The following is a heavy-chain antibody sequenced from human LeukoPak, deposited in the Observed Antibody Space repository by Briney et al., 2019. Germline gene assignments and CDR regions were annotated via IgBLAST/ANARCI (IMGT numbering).Heavy chain of an antibody. CDR3: ARNLAVAPHAYYFDY. Sequence: ASVKVSCKASGYTFTSYGISWVRQAPGQGLEWMGWISAYNGNTRYSQEFQGRVTITRDTSARTVYMGLSSLRSEDMAVYYCARNLAVAPHAYYFDYWGQGTLVTVSS. J-gene: IGHJ4*02. D-gene: IGHD6-19*01. V-gene: IGHV1-18*03. CDR1: GYTFTSYG. CDR2: ISAYNGNT.